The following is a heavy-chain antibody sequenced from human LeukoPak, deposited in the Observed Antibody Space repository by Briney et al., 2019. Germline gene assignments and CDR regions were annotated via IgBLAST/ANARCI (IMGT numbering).Heavy chain of an antibody. CDR2: ISSSGSTI. CDR3: ARAVVTLYYYYYMDV. CDR1: GFTFSSYE. J-gene: IGHJ6*03. Sequence: GGSLRLSCAASGFTFSSYEMNWVRQAPGKGLEWVSYISSSGSTIYYADSVKGRFTISRDNAKNSLYLQMNSLRAEDTASYYCARAVVTLYYYYYMDVWGKGTTVTVSS. V-gene: IGHV3-48*03. D-gene: IGHD4-23*01.